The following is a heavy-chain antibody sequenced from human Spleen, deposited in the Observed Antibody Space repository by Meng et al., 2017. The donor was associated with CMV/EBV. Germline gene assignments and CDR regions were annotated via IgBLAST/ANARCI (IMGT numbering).Heavy chain of an antibody. CDR3: ARASDYYGSGGYPNNYGMDV. V-gene: IGHV4-59*01. CDR1: GGSFSGYY. Sequence: SETLSLTCAVYGGSFSGYYWSWIRQPPGKGLEWIGYIYYSGSTNYNPSLKSRVTISVDTSKNQFSLKLSSVTAADTAVYYCARASDYYGSGGYPNNYGMDVWGQGTTVTVSS. J-gene: IGHJ6*02. CDR2: IYYSGST. D-gene: IGHD3-10*01.